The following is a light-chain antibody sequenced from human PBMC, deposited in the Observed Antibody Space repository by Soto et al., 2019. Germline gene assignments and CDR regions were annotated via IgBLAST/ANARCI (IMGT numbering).Light chain of an antibody. CDR1: NIGSES. Sequence: SYELTQPPSVSVAPGQTARITCGGNNIGSESVHWYQQKSGQAPVLVVYDDDDRPSGIPERFSGSNSGNTATLTITRVEAGDEADYYCQVWDSSSDHYVFGTGTKLTVL. CDR3: QVWDSSSDHYV. J-gene: IGLJ1*01. V-gene: IGLV3-21*02. CDR2: DDD.